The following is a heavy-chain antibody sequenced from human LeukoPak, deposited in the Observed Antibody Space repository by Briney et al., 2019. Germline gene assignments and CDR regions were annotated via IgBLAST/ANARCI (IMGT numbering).Heavy chain of an antibody. CDR1: GFTFRTYT. CDR3: AKDLKPDSVWDIEW. V-gene: IGHV3-23*01. J-gene: IGHJ4*02. D-gene: IGHD2-15*01. Sequence: GGSLRLSCAASGFTFRTYTMNWVRLAPGKGLEWVSGIYGSGTTFYAESVKGRFTISRDDSKNTLFLQMDRLRPEDTALYFYAKDLKPDSVWDIEWWGQGTQVTVSS. CDR2: IYGSGTT.